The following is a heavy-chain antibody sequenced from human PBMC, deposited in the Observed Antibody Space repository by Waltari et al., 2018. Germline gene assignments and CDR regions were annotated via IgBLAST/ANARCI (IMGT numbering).Heavy chain of an antibody. J-gene: IGHJ4*02. CDR1: GGTFSSYA. CDR2: IIPIFGTA. CDR3: ASPSIYYYDSSGYYSLDY. D-gene: IGHD3-22*01. V-gene: IGHV1-69*13. Sequence: QVQLVQSGAEVKKPGSSVKVSCKASGGTFSSYAISWVRPAPGQGLEWMGGIIPIFGTANYAQKFQGRVTITADESTSTAYMELSSLRSEDTAVYYCASPSIYYYDSSGYYSLDYWGQGTLVTVSS.